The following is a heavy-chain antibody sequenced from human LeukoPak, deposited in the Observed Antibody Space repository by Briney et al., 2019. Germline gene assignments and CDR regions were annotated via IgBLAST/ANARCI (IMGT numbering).Heavy chain of an antibody. Sequence: GESLKISCKGSGYSFTSYWISWVRQMPGKGLEWIGGIDPSDSYTNYSPSFQGHVTISADKSISTAYLQWSSLKASDTAMYYCARRGIAAAGPGMDVWGKGPTVTVSS. J-gene: IGHJ6*04. CDR2: IDPSDSYT. CDR1: GYSFTSYW. CDR3: ARRGIAAAGPGMDV. V-gene: IGHV5-10-1*01. D-gene: IGHD6-13*01.